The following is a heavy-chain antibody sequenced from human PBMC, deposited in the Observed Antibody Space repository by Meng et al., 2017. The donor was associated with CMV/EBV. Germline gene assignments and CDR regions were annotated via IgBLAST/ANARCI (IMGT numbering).Heavy chain of an antibody. J-gene: IGHJ6*02. D-gene: IGHD2-15*01. V-gene: IGHV3-7*01. CDR2: IKQDGSEK. CDR3: ARDSGRGYCSGGSCYNPD. CDR1: GFTFSSYW. Sequence: GESLKISCAASGFTFSSYWMSWVRQAPGKGLEWVANIKQDGSEKYYVDSVKGRFTNSRDNAKNSLYLQMNSLRAEDTAVYYCARDSGRGYCSGGSCYNPDWGQGTTVTVSS.